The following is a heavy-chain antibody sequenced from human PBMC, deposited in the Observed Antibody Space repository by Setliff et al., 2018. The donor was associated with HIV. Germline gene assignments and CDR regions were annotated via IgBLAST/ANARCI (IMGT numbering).Heavy chain of an antibody. D-gene: IGHD6-13*01. V-gene: IGHV1-46*01. CDR1: GYTFTRYY. CDR3: AGVSSSWTGGYFDL. CDR2: INPSGGTT. Sequence: ASVKVSCKASGYTFTRYYMHWVRQAPGQGLEWMGIINPSGGTTSYAQHFQDRVTMTRDTSTSTDYMELSSLRSDDTAVYYCAGVSSSWTGGYFDLWGRGTLVTVSS. J-gene: IGHJ2*01.